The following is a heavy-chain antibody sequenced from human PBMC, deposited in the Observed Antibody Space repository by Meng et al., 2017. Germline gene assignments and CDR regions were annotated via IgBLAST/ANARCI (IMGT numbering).Heavy chain of an antibody. D-gene: IGHD2-2*01. CDR2: IDTKTGNP. V-gene: IGHV7-4-1*02. CDR1: GYTLTSYA. Sequence: QVRLGQSGSGLRKPGASVKVSCKASGYTLTSYAINWLRQAPGQGLQWMGWIDTKTGNPTYVPGFTGRLVFSLDTSVSTAYLQISGLKADDTAVYYCTRDGYSDCSRTSCFDSWGQGTLVTVSS. J-gene: IGHJ4*02. CDR3: TRDGYSDCSRTSCFDS.